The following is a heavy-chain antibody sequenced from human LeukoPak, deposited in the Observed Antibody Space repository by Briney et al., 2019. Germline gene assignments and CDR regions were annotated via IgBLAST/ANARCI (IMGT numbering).Heavy chain of an antibody. J-gene: IGHJ6*02. CDR2: IYYSGST. CDR3: ARRAPAHYYYYGMDV. CDR1: GGSISSYY. Sequence: SETLSLTCTVSGGSISSYYWSLIRQPPGKGLEWIGYIYYSGSTNYNPSLKSRVTISVDTSKNQFSLKLSSVTAADTAVYYCARRAPAHYYYYGMDVWGQGTTVTVSS. V-gene: IGHV4-59*08.